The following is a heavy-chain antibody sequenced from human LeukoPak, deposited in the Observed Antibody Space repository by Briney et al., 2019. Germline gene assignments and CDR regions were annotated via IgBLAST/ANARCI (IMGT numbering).Heavy chain of an antibody. J-gene: IGHJ4*02. V-gene: IGHV3-30*02. D-gene: IGHD3-22*01. Sequence: GGSLRLSCAASGFSFSSYGMHWVRQAPGKGLEWVAFIRYDGSNKYYADSVKGRFTISRDNSKNTLYLQMNSLRAGDTAVYYCARDAIGITTYDSYFDNWGQGTLVTVSS. CDR1: GFSFSSYG. CDR2: IRYDGSNK. CDR3: ARDAIGITTYDSYFDN.